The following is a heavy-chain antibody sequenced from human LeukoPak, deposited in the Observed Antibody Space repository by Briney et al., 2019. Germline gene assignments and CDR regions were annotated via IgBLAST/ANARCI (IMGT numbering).Heavy chain of an antibody. CDR3: ARDRSGQQLGMWYYYYMDV. Sequence: GASVKVSCKASGYTFTGYYMHWVRQAPGQGLEWMGWINPNSGGTDYAQKFQGRVTMTRDTSISTAYMELSRLRSDDTAVYYCARDRSGQQLGMWYYYYMDVWGKGTTVAISS. CDR1: GYTFTGYY. J-gene: IGHJ6*03. CDR2: INPNSGGT. D-gene: IGHD6-13*01. V-gene: IGHV1-2*02.